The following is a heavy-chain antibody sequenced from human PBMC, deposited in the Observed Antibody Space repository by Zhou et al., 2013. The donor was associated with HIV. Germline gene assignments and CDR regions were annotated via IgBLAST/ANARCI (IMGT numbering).Heavy chain of an antibody. CDR2: INPHSGGT. Sequence: QVQLVQSGAEVKKPGASVKVSCKASGYTFTAYYIHWVRQAPGQGLEWMGWINPHSGGTNYVQKFQGRVTMTRDKSITTAYMELSGLRPDDTAVYYCVRGITNPDAFDIWGRGTMVTVSS. CDR3: VRGITNPDAFDI. D-gene: IGHD1-20*01. J-gene: IGHJ3*02. V-gene: IGHV1-2*02. CDR1: GYTFTAYY.